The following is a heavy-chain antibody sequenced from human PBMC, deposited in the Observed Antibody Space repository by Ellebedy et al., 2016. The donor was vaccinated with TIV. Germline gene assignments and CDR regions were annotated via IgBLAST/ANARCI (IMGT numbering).Heavy chain of an antibody. CDR2: IYYSGST. CDR3: AAMSPILYGMDV. D-gene: IGHD2-2*01. J-gene: IGHJ6*02. V-gene: IGHV4-39*07. Sequence: SETLSLXXTVSGGSISSSSYYWGWIRQPPGKGLEWIGSIYYSGSTYYNPSLKSRVTISVDTSKNQFSLKLSSVTAADTAVYYCAAMSPILYGMDVWGQGTTVTVSS. CDR1: GGSISSSSYY.